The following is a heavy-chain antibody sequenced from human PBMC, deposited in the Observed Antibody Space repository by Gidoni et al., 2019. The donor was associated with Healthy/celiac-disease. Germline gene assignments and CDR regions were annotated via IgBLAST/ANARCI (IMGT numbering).Heavy chain of an antibody. CDR3: ARGARYYYGSGSFGY. V-gene: IGHV4-34*01. J-gene: IGHJ4*02. D-gene: IGHD3-10*01. CDR2: INHSGST. CDR1: GGSFSGYY. Sequence: QVQLQQRGAGLLKPSATLSLTCAVYGGSFSGYYWSWIRQPPGKGLEWIGEINHSGSTNYNPSLKSRVTISVDTSKNQFSLKLSSVTAADTAVYYCARGARYYYGSGSFGYWGQGTLVTVSS.